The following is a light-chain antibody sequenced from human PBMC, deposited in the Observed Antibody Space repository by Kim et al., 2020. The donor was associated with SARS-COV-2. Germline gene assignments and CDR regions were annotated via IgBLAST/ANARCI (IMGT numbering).Light chain of an antibody. Sequence: EIVLTQSPGTLSLSPGKRATLSCRASQSVSSSYLARYQQKPGQAPRLLIYGASNRATGIPDRFSGSGSGTDFTLTISRLEPEDFAVYYCQQYGSSPPVTFGQGTRLEIK. CDR1: QSVSSSY. CDR3: QQYGSSPPVT. J-gene: IGKJ5*01. CDR2: GAS. V-gene: IGKV3-20*01.